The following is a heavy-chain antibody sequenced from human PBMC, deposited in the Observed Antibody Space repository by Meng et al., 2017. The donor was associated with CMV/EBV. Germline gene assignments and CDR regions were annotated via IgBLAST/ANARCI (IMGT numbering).Heavy chain of an antibody. CDR1: GFTFDDYG. CDR2: INWNGGST. J-gene: IGHJ6*02. CDR3: ARDRASGSFLYYYYGMDV. V-gene: IGHV3-20*04. Sequence: GESLKISCAASGFTFDDYGMSWVRQAPGKGLDWVSGINWNGGSTGYADYVKGRFTISRDNAKNSLYLQMNSLRAEDTALYYCARDRASGSFLYYYYGMDVWGQGTTVTVSS. D-gene: IGHD3-10*01.